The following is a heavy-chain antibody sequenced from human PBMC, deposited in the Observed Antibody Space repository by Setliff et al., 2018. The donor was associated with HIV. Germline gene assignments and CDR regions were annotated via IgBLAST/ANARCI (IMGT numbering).Heavy chain of an antibody. CDR1: GFSFRNYA. Sequence: PGGSLRLSCAAPGFSFRNYAMSWVRQAPGKGLQWVSAIIGSGDTTYYADSVKGRFTISRDNSKNTLYLQMNSLRAEDTAVYYCARTIRSGYGFVQNLDLWGRGTLVTVSS. J-gene: IGHJ2*01. V-gene: IGHV3-23*01. CDR2: IIGSGDTT. D-gene: IGHD5-12*01. CDR3: ARTIRSGYGFVQNLDL.